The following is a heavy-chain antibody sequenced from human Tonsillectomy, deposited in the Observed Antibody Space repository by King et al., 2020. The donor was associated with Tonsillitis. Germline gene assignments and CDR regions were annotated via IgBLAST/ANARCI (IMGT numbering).Heavy chain of an antibody. D-gene: IGHD2-8*01. Sequence: QLVQSGAEVKKPWSSVKVSCKASGGTFSSHAISWVRQAPGQGLEWMGRIIPIIGTGNYAQKFQGRVTITADKSTSTVYMELISLRSEDTAVYYCARGLYAVSGFTLGYWGQGTLVTVSS. CDR2: IIPIIGTG. CDR3: ARGLYAVSGFTLGY. J-gene: IGHJ4*02. CDR1: GGTFSSHA. V-gene: IGHV1-69*06.